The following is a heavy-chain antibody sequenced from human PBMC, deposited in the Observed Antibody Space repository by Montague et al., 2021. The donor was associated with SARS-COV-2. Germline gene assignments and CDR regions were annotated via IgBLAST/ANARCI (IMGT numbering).Heavy chain of an antibody. Sequence: SETLSLTCTVSGGSISSSSYYWVWIRQPPGKGREWIGSIYYSGTTFYNPSRRSRVTMSLDTSKNQFSLRLSSVAAADTAVSYCAGEDGGDWYFDLWGRGTLVTVSS. CDR3: AGEDGGDWYFDL. V-gene: IGHV4-39*01. D-gene: IGHD2-15*01. CDR2: IYYSGTT. J-gene: IGHJ2*01. CDR1: GGSISSSSYY.